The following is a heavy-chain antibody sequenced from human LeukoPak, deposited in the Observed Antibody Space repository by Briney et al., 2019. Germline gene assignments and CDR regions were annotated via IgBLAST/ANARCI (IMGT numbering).Heavy chain of an antibody. V-gene: IGHV3-7*04. CDR3: ARGDSFSGDH. Sequence: GGSLRLSCAVSGFTFSNFWMSWVRQAPGRGLEWVANIHPEGNEKYHVESVKGRFAISRDNARNSLFLQMNGLRVEDTAIYSCARGDSFSGDHWGQGTLVTVSS. D-gene: IGHD2-21*01. CDR2: IHPEGNEK. CDR1: GFTFSNFW. J-gene: IGHJ4*02.